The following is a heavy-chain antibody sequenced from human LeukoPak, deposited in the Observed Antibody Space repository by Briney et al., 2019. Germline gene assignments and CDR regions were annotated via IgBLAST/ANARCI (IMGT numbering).Heavy chain of an antibody. J-gene: IGHJ4*02. CDR3: AREPANYYDSSVTNFDY. CDR2: IIPILGIA. Sequence: GASVKVSCKASGGTFSSYAISWVRQAPGQGLEWMGRIIPILGIANYAQKFQGRVTITADKSTSTAYMELSSLRSEDTAVYYCAREPANYYDSSVTNFDYWAREPWSPSPQ. D-gene: IGHD3-22*01. CDR1: GGTFSSYA. V-gene: IGHV1-69*04.